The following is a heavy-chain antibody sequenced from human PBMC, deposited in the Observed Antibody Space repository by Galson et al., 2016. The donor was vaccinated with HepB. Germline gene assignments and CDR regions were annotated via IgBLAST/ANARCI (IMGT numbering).Heavy chain of an antibody. V-gene: IGHV1-24*01. CDR3: TTPSSLASGAFAV. CDR1: GYRFSELS. D-gene: IGHD3-10*01. J-gene: IGHJ3*01. CDR2: FDPEDNEK. Sequence: SVKVSCKVSGYRFSELSIHWVRQAPGKGPEWMGGFDPEDNEKVFAQKFKGRGTMTEDTSTDTAYMELSSLRSEDTAVYYCTTPSSLASGAFAVWGQGTVVTVSS.